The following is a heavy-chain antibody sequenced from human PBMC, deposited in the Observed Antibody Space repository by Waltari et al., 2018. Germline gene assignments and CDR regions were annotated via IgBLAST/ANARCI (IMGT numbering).Heavy chain of an antibody. V-gene: IGHV4-61*02. J-gene: IGHJ6*02. CDR2: NYTSGST. D-gene: IGHD3-10*01. Sequence: QVQLQESGPGLVKPSQTLSLTCTVSGGPLSSGSYSWSWIGQPAGKGLEWIGRNYTSGSTNYNPTLKSRVTISVDTSKNQFSLKLSSVTAADTAVYYCARGTAGPRRFGEMDPGGMDVWGQGTTVTVSS. CDR1: GGPLSSGSYS. CDR3: ARGTAGPRRFGEMDPGGMDV.